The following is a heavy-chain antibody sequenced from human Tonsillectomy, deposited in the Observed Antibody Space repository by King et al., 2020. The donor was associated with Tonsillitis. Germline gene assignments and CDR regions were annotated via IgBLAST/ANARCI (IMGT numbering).Heavy chain of an antibody. V-gene: IGHV3-15*01. Sequence: EVQLVESGGGLVKPGGSLRLSCAASGFTFSNAWMSWVRQAPGKGLEWVGRIKSKTDGGTTDYAAPVKGRFTISRDDSKNTLYLQMNSLKTEDTAVYYCTPLNLNYPWFDPWGQGTLVTVSS. CDR3: TPLNLNYPWFDP. CDR1: GFTFSNAW. D-gene: IGHD1-7*01. J-gene: IGHJ5*02. CDR2: IKSKTDGGTT.